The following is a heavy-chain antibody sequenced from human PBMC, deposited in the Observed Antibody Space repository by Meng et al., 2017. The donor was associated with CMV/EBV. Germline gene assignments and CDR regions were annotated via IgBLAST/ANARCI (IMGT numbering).Heavy chain of an antibody. D-gene: IGHD4-11*01. CDR2: IIPIFGTA. V-gene: IGHV1-69*05. CDR3: ARDYSNYEGYYYYYGMDV. J-gene: IGHJ6*02. CDR1: GYTFTSYA. Sequence: SVKVSCKASGYTFTSYAISWVRQAPGQGLEWMGGIIPIFGTANYAQKFQGRVTITTDESTSTAYMELSSLRSEDTAVYYCARDYSNYEGYYYYYGMDVWGQGTTVTVSS.